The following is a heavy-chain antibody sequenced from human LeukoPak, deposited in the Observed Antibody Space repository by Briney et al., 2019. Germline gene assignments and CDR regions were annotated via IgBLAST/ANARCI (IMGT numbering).Heavy chain of an antibody. D-gene: IGHD1-26*01. CDR2: ITDSGGTT. J-gene: IGHJ4*02. CDR3: AKLWRGSHPRYFDH. CDR1: GFTFTNYA. Sequence: GGSLRLPCAASGFTFTNYAMSWVRQAPGKGLEWVSTITDSGGTTFYVDSVKGRFTISRDNFKNTVYLQMNSLRAEDTAVYYCAKLWRGSHPRYFDHWGQGTLVTVSS. V-gene: IGHV3-23*01.